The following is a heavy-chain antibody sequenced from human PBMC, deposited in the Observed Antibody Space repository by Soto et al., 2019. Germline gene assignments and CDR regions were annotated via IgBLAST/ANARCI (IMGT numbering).Heavy chain of an antibody. D-gene: IGHD4-17*01. V-gene: IGHV5-51*01. CDR3: ARRLESLQNGMGV. J-gene: IGHJ6*02. Sequence: VESLKISCNGSGYSFNSNWIAWVRQMPEKGLEWMGTIYPGDSETRYSPSFQGQVTISADKSIATAYLQWSSLEASDTAIYYCARRLESLQNGMGVWGQGTTVTVSS. CDR1: GYSFNSNW. CDR2: IYPGDSET.